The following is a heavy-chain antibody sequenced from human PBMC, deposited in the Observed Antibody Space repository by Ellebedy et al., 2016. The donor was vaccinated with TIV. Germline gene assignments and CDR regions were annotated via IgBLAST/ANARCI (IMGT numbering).Heavy chain of an antibody. V-gene: IGHV4-39*07. D-gene: IGHD1-26*01. CDR2: IYYTGTS. J-gene: IGHJ4*02. CDR1: GGSISSSSYY. CDR3: ARGIQWELPVD. Sequence: SETLSLXCTVSGGSISSSSYYWGWIRQPPGKGLEWIGYIYYTGTSYYNPSLKSRVTISVDKSKNQFSLKLSSVTAADTAVYYCARGIQWELPVDWGQGTLVTVSS.